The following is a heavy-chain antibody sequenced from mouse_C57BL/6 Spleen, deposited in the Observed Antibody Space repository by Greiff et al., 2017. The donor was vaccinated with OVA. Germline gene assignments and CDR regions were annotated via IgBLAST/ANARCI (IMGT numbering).Heavy chain of an antibody. J-gene: IGHJ4*01. CDR1: GFTFSDYG. CDR3: ARRNYGYDEYYAMDY. Sequence: EVKVVESGGGLVKPGGSLKLSCAASGFTFSDYGMHWVRQAPEKGLEWVAYISSGSSTIYYAYTVKGRFTISRDNAKNTLFLQMTSLRSEDTAMYYGARRNYGYDEYYAMDYWGQGTSVTVSS. CDR2: ISSGSSTI. D-gene: IGHD2-2*01. V-gene: IGHV5-17*01.